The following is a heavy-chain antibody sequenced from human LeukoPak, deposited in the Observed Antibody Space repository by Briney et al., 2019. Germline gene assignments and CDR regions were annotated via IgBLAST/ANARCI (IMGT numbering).Heavy chain of an antibody. CDR1: GFTFSSYS. D-gene: IGHD3-22*01. V-gene: IGHV3-21*04. CDR2: ITTTSSYI. J-gene: IGHJ4*02. CDR3: ARDNYYDSSGYYGLGY. Sequence: GGSLRLSCAASGFTFSSYSFNWVRQAPGKGLEWVSSITTTSSYIWYADSVKGRFTISRDNAKDSLYLQMNSLRTEDTALYFCARDNYYDSSGYYGLGYWGQGTLVTVSS.